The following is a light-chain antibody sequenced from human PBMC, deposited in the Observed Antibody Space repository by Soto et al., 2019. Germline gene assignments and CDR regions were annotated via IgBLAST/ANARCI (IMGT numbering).Light chain of an antibody. CDR2: DNN. V-gene: IGLV1-40*01. Sequence: QAVVTQPPSVSGAPGQRVAISCTGSSSNIGAGYNVHWYQQLPGRAPKLLISDNNNRPSGVPDRFSGSKSGTSASLAITGLQAEDEADYYCQSYDSSLSASVFGGGTKLTVL. J-gene: IGLJ2*01. CDR1: SSNIGAGYN. CDR3: QSYDSSLSASV.